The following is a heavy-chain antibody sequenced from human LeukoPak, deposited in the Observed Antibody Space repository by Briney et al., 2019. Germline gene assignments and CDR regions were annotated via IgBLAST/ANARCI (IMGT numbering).Heavy chain of an antibody. D-gene: IGHD6-13*01. J-gene: IGHJ5*02. CDR3: ARDLLQQHLVHHWFDP. CDR1: GYTFTVYY. Sequence: ASVKVSCKASGYTFTVYYMHWVRQAPGQGLEWMGWINPNSGGTNYAQKFQGRVTMTRDTSISTAYMELSRLRYDDTAVYYCARDLLQQHLVHHWFDPWGQGTLVTVSS. CDR2: INPNSGGT. V-gene: IGHV1-2*02.